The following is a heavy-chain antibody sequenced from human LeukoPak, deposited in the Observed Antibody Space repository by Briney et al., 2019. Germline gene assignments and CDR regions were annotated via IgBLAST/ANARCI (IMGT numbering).Heavy chain of an antibody. CDR2: VIPKFGIA. D-gene: IGHD2/OR15-2a*01. CDR1: GGSFRNYG. CDR3: ATTPVDSSFIEYYFQY. V-gene: IGHV1-69*01. Sequence: ASVKVSCKASGGSFRNYGISWVRQAPGQGLEWMGGVIPKFGIANYAQNFRGRLTVTADESTSTAYMELSSLKSEDTAVYHCATTPVDSSFIEYYFQYWGQGTLVTVSS. J-gene: IGHJ4*02.